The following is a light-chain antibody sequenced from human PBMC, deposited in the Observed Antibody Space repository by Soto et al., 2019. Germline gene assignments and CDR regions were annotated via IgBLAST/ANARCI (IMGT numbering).Light chain of an antibody. Sequence: DIGLTQSPGTLSLPPGERATLSCRASQTVDSNFLPWYQQQHGAAPRLLIYAASTRATSIPDRFSGSGSGPDFTLPIGSLDHEDFAVYYCLQYGSSQGWTFGQGTKVDI. V-gene: IGKV3-20*01. J-gene: IGKJ1*01. CDR1: QTVDSNF. CDR2: AAS. CDR3: LQYGSSQGWT.